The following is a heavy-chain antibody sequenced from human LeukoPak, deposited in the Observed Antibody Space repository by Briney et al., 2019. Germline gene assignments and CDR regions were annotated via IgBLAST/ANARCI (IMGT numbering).Heavy chain of an antibody. CDR3: ARGTVDYVWGSYRPNWFDP. V-gene: IGHV1-8*01. D-gene: IGHD3-16*02. CDR2: MXXSSGNT. J-gene: IGHJ5*02. Sequence: XWXXQXTGXXLXWMGWMXXSSGNTGYAQKFQGRVTMTRNTSISTAYMDLSSLRSEDTAVYYCARGTVDYVWGSYRPNWFDPWGQGTLVTVSS.